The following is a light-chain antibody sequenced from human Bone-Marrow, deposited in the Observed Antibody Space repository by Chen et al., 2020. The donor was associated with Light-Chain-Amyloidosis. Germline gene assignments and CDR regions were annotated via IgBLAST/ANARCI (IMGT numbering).Light chain of an antibody. CDR2: GAS. CDR1: QSVSSN. Sequence: EIVITQSPATLSVSPGERATISCRASQSVSSNLAWYQQKPGQAPRLLIYGASTRATGIPARFSGSGSGTEFTLTISSLQSEDFAVYYCQQYNNWPPLTFGGGTKVEIK. V-gene: IGKV3-15*01. J-gene: IGKJ4*01. CDR3: QQYNNWPPLT.